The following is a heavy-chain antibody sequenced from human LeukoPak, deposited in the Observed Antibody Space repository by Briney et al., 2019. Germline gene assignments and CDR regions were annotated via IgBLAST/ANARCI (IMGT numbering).Heavy chain of an antibody. CDR1: GYSISSGYY. CDR3: ARHARHAPFDY. V-gene: IGHV4-38-2*01. CDR2: IYHSGST. Sequence: SETLSLTCAVSGYSISSGYYWGWIRQPPGKGLEWIGSIYHSGSTYYNPSLKSRVTISEDTSKNQFSLKLSPVTAADTAVYYCARHARHAPFDYWGQGTLVTVSS. D-gene: IGHD2-2*01. J-gene: IGHJ4*02.